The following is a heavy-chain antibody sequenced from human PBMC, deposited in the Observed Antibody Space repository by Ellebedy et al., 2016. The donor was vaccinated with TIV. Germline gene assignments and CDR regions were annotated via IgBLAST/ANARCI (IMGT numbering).Heavy chain of an antibody. D-gene: IGHD2-15*01. CDR3: AGDGGYCSGGTCYLVY. Sequence: GGSLRLSCAASGFTFSSYWMSWVRQAPGKGLEWVASIRQDGDEKYYVDSVKGRFIISRDNARNSLFLQMSSLRAEDTAVYYCAGDGGYCSGGTCYLVYWGQGTLVTVSS. CDR1: GFTFSSYW. V-gene: IGHV3-7*03. J-gene: IGHJ4*02. CDR2: IRQDGDEK.